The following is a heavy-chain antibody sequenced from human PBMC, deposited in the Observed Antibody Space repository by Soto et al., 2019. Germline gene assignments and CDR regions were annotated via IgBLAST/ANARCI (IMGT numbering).Heavy chain of an antibody. Sequence: SETLSLTSTVSGGSISSYYWTWIRQPPGQGLEWIGYIDYSGSTNYNPSLKSRVTISIDTSKKQFSLKLYSGTAADTAVYYCAGDSSWSGFFLWGQGTLVTVSS. CDR2: IDYSGST. J-gene: IGHJ4*03. D-gene: IGHD6-6*01. CDR3: AGDSSWSGFFL. V-gene: IGHV4-59*08. CDR1: GGSISSYY.